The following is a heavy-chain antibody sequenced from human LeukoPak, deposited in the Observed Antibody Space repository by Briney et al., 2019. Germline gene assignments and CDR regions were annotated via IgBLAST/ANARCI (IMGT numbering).Heavy chain of an antibody. D-gene: IGHD6-19*01. CDR3: TVAGTSPNFDY. J-gene: IGHJ4*02. Sequence: PGRSLRLSCAASGFTFDDYAMHWVRQAPGKGLEWVSGISWNSGSIGYADSVKGRFTISRDNAKNSLYLQMNSLRAEDTALYYCTVAGTSPNFDYWGQGTLVTVSS. CDR1: GFTFDDYA. CDR2: ISWNSGSI. V-gene: IGHV3-9*01.